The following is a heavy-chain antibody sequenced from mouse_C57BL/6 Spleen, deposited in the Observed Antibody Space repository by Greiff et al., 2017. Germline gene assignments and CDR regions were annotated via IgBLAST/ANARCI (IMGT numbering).Heavy chain of an antibody. CDR1: GYSITSGYY. D-gene: IGHD2-1*01. CDR3: AREEVYYGNPYAMDY. J-gene: IGHJ4*01. Sequence: EVKLQESGPGLVKPSQSLSLTCSVTGYSITSGYYWNWIRQFPGNKLEWMGYISYDGSNNYNPSLKNRISITRDTSKNQFFLKLNSVTTEDTATYYCAREEVYYGNPYAMDYWGQGTSVTVSS. CDR2: ISYDGSN. V-gene: IGHV3-6*01.